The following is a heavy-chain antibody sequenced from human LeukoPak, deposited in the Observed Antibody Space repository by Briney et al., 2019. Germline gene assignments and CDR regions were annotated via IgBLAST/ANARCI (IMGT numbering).Heavy chain of an antibody. CDR2: INHSGST. CDR1: GGSFSGYY. CDR3: ARASKYYDFWSGYPSGFIDY. D-gene: IGHD3-3*01. Sequence: SETLSLTCAVYGGSFSGYYWSWIRQPPGKGLEWIGEINHSGSTNYNPSLKSRVTISVDTSKNQFSLKLSSVTAEDTAVYYWARASKYYDFWSGYPSGFIDYWGQGTLVTVSS. V-gene: IGHV4-34*01. J-gene: IGHJ4*02.